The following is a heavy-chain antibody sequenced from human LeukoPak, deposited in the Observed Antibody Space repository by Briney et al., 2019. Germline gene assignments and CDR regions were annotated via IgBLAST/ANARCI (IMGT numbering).Heavy chain of an antibody. J-gene: IGHJ4*02. CDR2: IYTSGST. CDR1: GGSISSGSYY. D-gene: IGHD3-22*01. V-gene: IGHV4-61*09. Sequence: PSQTLPLTCTVSGGSISSGSYYWSWIRQPAGKGLEWIGHIYTSGSTIYNPSLKSRVTISIDTSENQFSLKLSSVTAADTAVYYCAYYYDSSGFYPEMSWGQGILVTVSS. CDR3: AYYYDSSGFYPEMS.